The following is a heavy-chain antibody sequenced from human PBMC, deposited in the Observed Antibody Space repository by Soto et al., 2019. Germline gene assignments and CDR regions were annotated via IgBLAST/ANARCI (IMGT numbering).Heavy chain of an antibody. CDR3: ARVAYGNGWIFDH. V-gene: IGHV3-7*01. Sequence: GGSLRLSCADSGFTYSNYWMSWVRQAPGKGLEWVANIKQDGSEKYYVDSVKGRFTLSRDNAQNSLQLQMNSLRAEDTAIYFCARVAYGNGWIFDHWGQGTLVTVSS. J-gene: IGHJ4*01. CDR1: GFTYSNYW. CDR2: IKQDGSEK. D-gene: IGHD6-19*01.